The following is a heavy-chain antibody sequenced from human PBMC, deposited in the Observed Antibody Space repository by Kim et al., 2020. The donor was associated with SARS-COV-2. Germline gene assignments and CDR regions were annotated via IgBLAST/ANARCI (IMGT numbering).Heavy chain of an antibody. J-gene: IGHJ6*02. V-gene: IGHV3-21*06. Sequence: GGSLRLSCAASGFSFAMYSMHWVRQAPGKGLEWVSSISTSSSYIRYADSVKGRFTISRDNVKNSLYLQMTSLRGEDTAVYYCARDTSGTYIDYHFYYYMDVWSQGTTVTVSS. CDR2: ISTSSSYI. CDR1: GFSFAMYS. CDR3: ARDTSGTYIDYHFYYYMDV. D-gene: IGHD3-10*01.